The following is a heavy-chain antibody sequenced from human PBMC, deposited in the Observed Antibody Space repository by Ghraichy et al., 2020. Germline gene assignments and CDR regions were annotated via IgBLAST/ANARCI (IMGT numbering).Heavy chain of an antibody. CDR3: ARGPLGYFDL. V-gene: IGHV3-53*01. Sequence: GGSPRLSCAASGFTVSSKYMSLVRQAPGKGLEWVSVIYSAGYAYYADSVKGRFTLSRDNAKNTLYLQMNSLRAEDTAVYYCARGPLGYFDLWGRGTLVTVSS. J-gene: IGHJ2*01. CDR2: IYSAGYA. CDR1: GFTVSSKY.